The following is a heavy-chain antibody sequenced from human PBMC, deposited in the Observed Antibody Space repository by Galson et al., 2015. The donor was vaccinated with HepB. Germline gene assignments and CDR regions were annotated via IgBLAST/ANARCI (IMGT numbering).Heavy chain of an antibody. D-gene: IGHD3-3*01. CDR1: GFTFSSYW. CDR3: ARHGAQASGVVTY. J-gene: IGHJ4*02. V-gene: IGHV3-74*01. Sequence: SLRLSCAASGFTFSSYWMHWVRQAPGKGLVWVSRINNDGSSTSYADSVKGRFTISRDNAKNTLYLQMNSLRAEDTAMYYCARHGAQASGVVTYWGQGTLVAVSS. CDR2: INNDGSST.